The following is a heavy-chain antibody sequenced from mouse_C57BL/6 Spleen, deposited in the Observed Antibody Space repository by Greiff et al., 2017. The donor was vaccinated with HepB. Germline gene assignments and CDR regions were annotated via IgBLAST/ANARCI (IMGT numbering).Heavy chain of an antibody. Sequence: VQLQQSGAELVMPGASVKLSCKASGYTFTSYWMHWVKQRPGQGLEWIGEIDPSDSYTNYNQKFKGKSTLTVDKSSSTAYMQLSSLTSEDSAVYYCASGQARAMDYWGQGTSVTVSS. CDR2: IDPSDSYT. CDR3: ASGQARAMDY. J-gene: IGHJ4*01. CDR1: GYTFTSYW. V-gene: IGHV1-69*01. D-gene: IGHD3-2*02.